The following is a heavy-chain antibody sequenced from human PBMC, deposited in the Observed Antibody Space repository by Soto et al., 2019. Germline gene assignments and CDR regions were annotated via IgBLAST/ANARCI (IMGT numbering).Heavy chain of an antibody. J-gene: IGHJ4*02. CDR3: ARGSSSVVVTASFDY. V-gene: IGHV4-59*01. CDR1: GGSISSYY. Sequence: SETLSLTCTVSGGSISSYYWSWIRQPPGKGLEWIGYIYYSGSTNYNPSLKSRVTISVDTSKNQFSLKLSSVTAADTAVYYCARGSSSVVVTASFDYWGQGTLVTVSS. CDR2: IYYSGST. D-gene: IGHD2-21*02.